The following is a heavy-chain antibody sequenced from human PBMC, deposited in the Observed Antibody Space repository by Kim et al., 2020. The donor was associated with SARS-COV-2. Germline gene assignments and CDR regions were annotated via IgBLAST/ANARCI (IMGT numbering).Heavy chain of an antibody. J-gene: IGHJ6*02. D-gene: IGHD2-15*01. CDR3: AKGARYCSGGSCYPLYYYYYGMDV. Sequence: GGSLRLSCAASGFTFSSYGMHWVRQAPGKGLEWVAVIWYDGSNKYYADSVKGRFTISRDNSKNTLYLQMNSLRAEDTAVYYCAKGARYCSGGSCYPLYYYYYGMDVWGQVTTVTVSS. V-gene: IGHV3-33*06. CDR2: IWYDGSNK. CDR1: GFTFSSYG.